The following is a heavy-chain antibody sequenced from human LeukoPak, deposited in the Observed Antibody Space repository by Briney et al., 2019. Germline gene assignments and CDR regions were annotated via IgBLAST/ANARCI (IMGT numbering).Heavy chain of an antibody. CDR3: ARDEPEMATIY. CDR1: GFTFSSYS. CDR2: ISSSSSYI. V-gene: IGHV3-21*01. D-gene: IGHD5-12*01. Sequence: GGSLRLSCAASGFTFSSYSMNWVRQAPGKGLEWVSSISSSSSYIYYADSVKGRFTISRDNAKNSLYLQMNSLRAEDTAVYYCARDEPEMATIYWGQGTLVTVSS. J-gene: IGHJ4*02.